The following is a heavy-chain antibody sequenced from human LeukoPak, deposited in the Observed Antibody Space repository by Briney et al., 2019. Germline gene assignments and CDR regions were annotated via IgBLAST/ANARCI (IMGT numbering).Heavy chain of an antibody. V-gene: IGHV3-30*18. D-gene: IGHD2-2*01. J-gene: IGHJ6*02. Sequence: GGSLRLSCADSGLIFSGYAVNWVRQAPGKGLEWVAVISYDGSNKYYADSVKGRFTISRDNSKNTLYLQMNSLRAEDTAVYYCAKDRCSSTSCHYYGMDVWGQGTTVTVSS. CDR2: ISYDGSNK. CDR3: AKDRCSSTSCHYYGMDV. CDR1: GLIFSGYA.